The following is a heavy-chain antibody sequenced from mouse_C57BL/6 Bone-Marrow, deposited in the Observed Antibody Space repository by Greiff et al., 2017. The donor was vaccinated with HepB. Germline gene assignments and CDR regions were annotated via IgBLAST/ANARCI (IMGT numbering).Heavy chain of an antibody. CDR3: ARSWTYYSNYYAMDY. J-gene: IGHJ4*01. D-gene: IGHD2-5*01. CDR1: GYAFSSYW. Sequence: QVQLQQSGAELVKPGASVKISCKASGYAFSSYWMNWVKQRPGKGLEWIGQIYPGDGDTNYHGKFKGKATLTADKSSSTAYMQLSSLTSEDSAVYFCARSWTYYSNYYAMDYWGQGTSVTVSS. V-gene: IGHV1-80*01. CDR2: IYPGDGDT.